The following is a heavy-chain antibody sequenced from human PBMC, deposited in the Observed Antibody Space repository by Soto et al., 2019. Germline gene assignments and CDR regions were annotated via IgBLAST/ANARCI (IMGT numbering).Heavy chain of an antibody. D-gene: IGHD4-17*01. CDR1: GGSFSGYY. V-gene: IGHV4-34*01. CDR3: ARSTYCDYYRWFDP. Sequence: QVQLQQWGAGLLKPSETLSLTCAVYGGSFSGYYWSWIRQPPGKGLEWIGEINHSGSTNYNPSLKSRVTISVDTSKNQFSLELSSVTAADTAVYYCARSTYCDYYRWFDPWGQGTLVTVSS. CDR2: INHSGST. J-gene: IGHJ5*02.